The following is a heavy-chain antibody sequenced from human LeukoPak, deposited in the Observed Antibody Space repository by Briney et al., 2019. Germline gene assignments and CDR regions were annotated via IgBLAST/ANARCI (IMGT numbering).Heavy chain of an antibody. Sequence: GRSLRLSCAASGSTFDEYAMHWVRQALGQFLEWVSGISWNSGSIGYADSVKGRFTISRDNAKNSLYLQMNSLRAEDTAFFFCKQKTAYEILTGYYNYWGQGTLVTVSS. D-gene: IGHD3-9*01. J-gene: IGHJ4*02. V-gene: IGHV3-9*01. CDR1: GSTFDEYA. CDR2: ISWNSGSI. CDR3: KQKTAYEILTGYYNY.